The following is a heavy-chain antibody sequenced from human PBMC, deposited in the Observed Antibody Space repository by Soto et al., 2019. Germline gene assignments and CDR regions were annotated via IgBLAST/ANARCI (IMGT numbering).Heavy chain of an antibody. D-gene: IGHD3-9*01. CDR1: GGSISSYY. J-gene: IGHJ5*02. CDR2: IYYSGST. Sequence: NPSETLSLTCTVSGGSISSYYWSWIRQPPGKGLEWIGYIYYSGSTNYNPSLKSRVTISVDTSKNQFSLELSSVTAADTAVYYCARRREDYDILTGYAYNWFDPWGQGTLVTV. CDR3: ARRREDYDILTGYAYNWFDP. V-gene: IGHV4-59*08.